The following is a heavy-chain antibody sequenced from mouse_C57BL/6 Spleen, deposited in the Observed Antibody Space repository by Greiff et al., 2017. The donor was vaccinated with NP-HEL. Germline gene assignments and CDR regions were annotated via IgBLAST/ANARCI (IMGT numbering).Heavy chain of an antibody. CDR2: IGPGSGST. J-gene: IGHJ4*01. D-gene: IGHD2-4*01. Sequence: QVQLQQSGAELVKPGASVKISCKASGYTFTDYYINWVKQRPGQGLEWIGKIGPGSGSTYYNEKFKGKAKLTADKSSSTAYMQLSSLTSEDSAVYFCARDLYDYDGGYAMDYWGQGTSVTVSS. CDR3: ARDLYDYDGGYAMDY. CDR1: GYTFTDYY. V-gene: IGHV1-77*01.